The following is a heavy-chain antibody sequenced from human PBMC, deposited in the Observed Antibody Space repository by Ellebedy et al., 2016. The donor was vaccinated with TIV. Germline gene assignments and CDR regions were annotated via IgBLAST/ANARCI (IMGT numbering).Heavy chain of an antibody. CDR3: AKGYGSGWYYFDF. CDR1: GFTFSTYG. CDR2: IGDSGGST. D-gene: IGHD6-19*01. Sequence: LSLTCAASGFTFSTYGMSWVRQAPGKGLEWVAAIGDSGGSTYYTDSVKGRFTISRDISKNTLYLQMNSLGAEDTAVYYCAKGYGSGWYYFDFWGQGTLVTVSS. V-gene: IGHV3-23*01. J-gene: IGHJ4*02.